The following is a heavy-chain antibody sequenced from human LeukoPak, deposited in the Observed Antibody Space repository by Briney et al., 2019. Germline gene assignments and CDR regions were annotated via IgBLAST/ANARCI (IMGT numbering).Heavy chain of an antibody. D-gene: IGHD2-15*01. J-gene: IGHJ5*02. V-gene: IGHV1-69*04. CDR1: GGTFSSYA. CDR2: IIPIFGIA. Sequence: SVKASCKASGGTFSSYAISWVRQAPGQGLEWMGRIIPIFGIANYAQKFQGRVTNTADKSTSTAYMELSSLRSEDTAVYYCARGHCSGGSCYRAPQRPNWFDPWGQGTLVTVSS. CDR3: ARGHCSGGSCYRAPQRPNWFDP.